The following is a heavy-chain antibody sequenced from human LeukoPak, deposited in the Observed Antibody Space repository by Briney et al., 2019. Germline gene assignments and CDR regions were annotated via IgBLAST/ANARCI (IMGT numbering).Heavy chain of an antibody. CDR1: GFTFSSYG. J-gene: IGHJ4*02. CDR2: ISYDGSNE. V-gene: IGHV3-30*18. Sequence: GRSLRLSCAASGFTFSSYGMHWVRQAPGKGLEWVALISYDGSNEYYADSVKGRFTISRDNSKNTLHLQMNSLRAEDTAVYYCAKDRERSSGRPPYHFDYWGQGTLVTVSS. D-gene: IGHD6-19*01. CDR3: AKDRERSSGRPPYHFDY.